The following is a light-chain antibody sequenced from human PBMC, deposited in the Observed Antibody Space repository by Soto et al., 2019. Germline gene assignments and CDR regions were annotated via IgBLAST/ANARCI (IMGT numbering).Light chain of an antibody. CDR2: GAS. V-gene: IGKV3-15*01. CDR3: QQYNNWPPYT. CDR1: QSVSSN. J-gene: IGKJ2*01. Sequence: DIVMTQSPATLSVSPGDRATLSCRASQSVSSNLAWYQQKPGQAPRLLIYGASTMATGIPARFSGSGSGTEFTLPISSLQSEDFAVYYCQQYNNWPPYTFGQGTKLEIK.